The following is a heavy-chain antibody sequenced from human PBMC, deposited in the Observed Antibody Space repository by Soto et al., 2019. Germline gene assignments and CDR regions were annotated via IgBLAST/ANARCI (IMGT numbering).Heavy chain of an antibody. D-gene: IGHD2-2*01. CDR1: GGSFSGYY. V-gene: IGHV4-34*01. CDR2: INHSGST. J-gene: IGHJ4*02. Sequence: QVQLQQWGAGLLKPSETLSLTCAVYGGSFSGYYWSWIRQPPGKGLEWIGEINHSGSTNYNPSLKSRVTRSVDTSKSQFSLKMSSVTATDTAVYDCASVTSRGGSYCGQGTLVTVSS. CDR3: ASVTSRGGSY.